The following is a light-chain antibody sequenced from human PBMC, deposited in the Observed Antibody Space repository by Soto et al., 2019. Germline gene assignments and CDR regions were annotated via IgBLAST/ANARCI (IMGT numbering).Light chain of an antibody. J-gene: IGLJ2*01. CDR1: SSDVGGYNY. CDR2: DVT. V-gene: IGLV2-14*01. CDR3: SSYTTSSTLNVV. Sequence: QSALTQPASVSGSPGQSITISCTGTSSDVGGYNYVSWYQQHPGKAPKLMISDVTNRPSGVSNSFSGSKSGDTASLTISGLQAEDEAYYYCSSYTTSSTLNVVFGGGSKLTV.